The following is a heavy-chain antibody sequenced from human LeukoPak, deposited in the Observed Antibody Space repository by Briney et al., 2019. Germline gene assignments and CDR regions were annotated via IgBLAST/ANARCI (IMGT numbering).Heavy chain of an antibody. CDR1: GFTFSSFW. J-gene: IGHJ4*02. CDR3: TRQTERDAYNRY. Sequence: PGGSLRLSCAASGFTFSSFWMSWVRQAPGKGLEWVANIKQDGSVKNFVDSVKGRFTISRDNAKNSLYLQMNSLRAEDTAVYYCTRQTERDAYNRYWGQGTLVTVSS. V-gene: IGHV3-7*05. D-gene: IGHD5-24*01. CDR2: IKQDGSVK.